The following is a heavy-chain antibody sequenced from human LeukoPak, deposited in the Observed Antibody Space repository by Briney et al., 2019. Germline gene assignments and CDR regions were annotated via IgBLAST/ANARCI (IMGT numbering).Heavy chain of an antibody. D-gene: IGHD1-26*01. CDR2: IPYDGSNE. CDR3: ARRRDSGSLQHFDY. V-gene: IGHV3-30*04. J-gene: IGHJ4*02. CDR1: GFTFSSYV. Sequence: GGSLRLSCAASGFTFSSYVMHWVRQAPGKGLEWVAIIPYDGSNEYYADSVKGRFTISRDNSKNTLYLQMNSLRAADTAVYYCARRRDSGSLQHFDYWGQGTLVTVSS.